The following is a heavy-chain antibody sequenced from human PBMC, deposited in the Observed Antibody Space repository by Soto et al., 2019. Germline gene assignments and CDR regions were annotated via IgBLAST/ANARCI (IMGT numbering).Heavy chain of an antibody. Sequence: QVQLVQSGAEVKKPGASVKVSCKASGYTFTGYYMHWVRQAPGQGLEWMGWINPNSGGTNYAQKFQGRVTMTSDTSISTAYMELSRLRSDDTAVYYCARGAGYSYGYYYYYGMDVWGQGTTVTVSS. CDR2: INPNSGGT. J-gene: IGHJ6*02. CDR3: ARGAGYSYGYYYYYGMDV. D-gene: IGHD5-18*01. V-gene: IGHV1-2*02. CDR1: GYTFTGYY.